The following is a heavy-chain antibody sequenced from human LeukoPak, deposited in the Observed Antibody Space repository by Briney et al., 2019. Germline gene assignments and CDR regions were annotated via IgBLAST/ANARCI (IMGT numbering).Heavy chain of an antibody. J-gene: IGHJ4*02. CDR1: GFTFSSYW. CDR2: ISWNSGSI. Sequence: GGSLRLSCAASGFTFSSYWMSWVRQAPGKGLEWVSGISWNSGSIGYADSVKGRFTISRDNAKNSLYLQMNSLRAEDTALYYCAKDISLSIAAAGFDYWGQGTLVTVSS. V-gene: IGHV3-9*01. CDR3: AKDISLSIAAAGFDY. D-gene: IGHD6-13*01.